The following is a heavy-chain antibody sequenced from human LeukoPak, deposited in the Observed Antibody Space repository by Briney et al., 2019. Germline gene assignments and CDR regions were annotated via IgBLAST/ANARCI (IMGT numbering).Heavy chain of an antibody. CDR3: ATWAFYHSLDV. CDR1: GFTFDAYA. V-gene: IGHV3-43*02. D-gene: IGHD1-26*01. J-gene: IGHJ6*02. Sequence: GGSLRLSCEASGFTFDAYAMHWVRQAPGKGLEWASLINKDGSATYHADSVKGRFTISRDNSKNSLYLQMNSLRSEDTALYYCATWAFYHSLDVWGQGTTVTVSS. CDR2: INKDGSAT.